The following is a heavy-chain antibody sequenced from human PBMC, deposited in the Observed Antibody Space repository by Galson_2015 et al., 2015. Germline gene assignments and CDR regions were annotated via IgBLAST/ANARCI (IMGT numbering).Heavy chain of an antibody. D-gene: IGHD3-22*01. CDR3: ARLERPPITMIVVVITSGGVGAFDI. CDR1: GGSISSSSYY. Sequence: SETLSLTCTVSGGSISSSSYYWGWIRQPPGKGLEWIGSIYYSGSTYYNPSLKSRVTISVDTSKNQFSLKLSSVTAADTAVYYCARLERPPITMIVVVITSGGVGAFDIWGQGTMVTVSS. CDR2: IYYSGST. J-gene: IGHJ3*02. V-gene: IGHV4-39*01.